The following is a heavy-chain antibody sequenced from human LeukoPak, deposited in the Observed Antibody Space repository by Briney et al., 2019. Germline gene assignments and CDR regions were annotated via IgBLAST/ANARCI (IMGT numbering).Heavy chain of an antibody. Sequence: PGGSLRLSCAASGFTFSNAWMSWVRQAPGKGLEWVGRIKSKTDGGTTDYAAPVKGRFTISRDDSKNTLYLQMNSLKTEDTAVYYCTTDPNREIVVVPAAIVLSTPYWGQGTLVTVSS. V-gene: IGHV3-15*01. CDR2: IKSKTDGGTT. CDR1: GFTFSNAW. CDR3: TTDPNREIVVVPAAIVLSTPY. J-gene: IGHJ4*02. D-gene: IGHD2-2*02.